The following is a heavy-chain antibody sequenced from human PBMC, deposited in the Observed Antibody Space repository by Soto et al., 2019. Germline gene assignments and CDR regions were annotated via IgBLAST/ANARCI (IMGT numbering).Heavy chain of an antibody. V-gene: IGHV1-3*01. Sequence: QVQLVQSGAEVKKPGASVKVSCKASGYTFTNYAMPCVRQAPGQRLAWMGWINAGNGNTKYSQKFQGRVTITRDTSASTAYMELSRLRSEDTAVYYCARGGSRYWYFDLWGRGTLVTVSS. J-gene: IGHJ2*01. CDR3: ARGGSRYWYFDL. D-gene: IGHD1-26*01. CDR2: INAGNGNT. CDR1: GYTFTNYA.